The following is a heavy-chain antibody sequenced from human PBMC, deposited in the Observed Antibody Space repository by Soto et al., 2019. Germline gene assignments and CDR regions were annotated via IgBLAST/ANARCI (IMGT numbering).Heavy chain of an antibody. CDR2: IHYTGSI. J-gene: IGHJ6*02. D-gene: IGHD2-21*02. CDR3: AREDDGGDRDYYGLDV. CDR1: GGSISSEYFH. Sequence: QVQLQQSGPGLVEPSQTLSLTCAVSGGSISSEYFHWTWIRQSPGKGLEWIGYIHYTGSIMYNPSFKSRLTMAVDTPKNQFSLQLTSVTAADTAVYFCAREDDGGDRDYYGLDVCGQGTTVTVSS. V-gene: IGHV4-30-4*08.